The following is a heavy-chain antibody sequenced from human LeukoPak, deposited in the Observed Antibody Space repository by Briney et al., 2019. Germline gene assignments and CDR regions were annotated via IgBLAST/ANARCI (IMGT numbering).Heavy chain of an antibody. Sequence: GGSLRLSCVASGFTFSSYSMNWVRQAPGKGLEWVSSISSSSSYIYYADSVKGRFTISRDNAKSSLYLQMNSLRAEDTAVYYCARRPTSSGYFGYFDYWGQGTLVTVSS. V-gene: IGHV3-21*01. CDR2: ISSSSSYI. CDR3: ARRPTSSGYFGYFDY. D-gene: IGHD3-22*01. J-gene: IGHJ4*02. CDR1: GFTFSSYS.